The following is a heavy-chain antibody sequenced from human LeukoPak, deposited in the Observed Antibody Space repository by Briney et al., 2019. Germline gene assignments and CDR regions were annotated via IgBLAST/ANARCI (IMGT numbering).Heavy chain of an antibody. CDR1: GFTFSDYY. V-gene: IGHV3-11*01. CDR2: ISSSGSTI. Sequence: PGGSLRLSCAASGFTFSDYYMSWIRQAPGKGLEWVSYISSSGSTIYYADSVKGRFTISRDNAKNSLYLQMNSLRAEDTAVCYCARERQWLVFLGTTRRRFDYWGQGTLVTVSS. D-gene: IGHD6-19*01. J-gene: IGHJ4*02. CDR3: ARERQWLVFLGTTRRRFDY.